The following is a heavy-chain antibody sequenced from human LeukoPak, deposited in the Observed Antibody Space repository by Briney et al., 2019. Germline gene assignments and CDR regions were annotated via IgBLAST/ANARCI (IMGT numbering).Heavy chain of an antibody. Sequence: GGSLRLSCAASGFTFSSYSMNWVRQAPGKGLEWVSSISSSSSYIYYADSVKGRFTISRDNAKNSLYLQMNSLRAEDTAVYYCARDRVPAAIGVLDYWGQGTLVTVSS. V-gene: IGHV3-21*01. CDR1: GFTFSSYS. CDR3: ARDRVPAAIGVLDY. D-gene: IGHD2-2*02. CDR2: ISSSSSYI. J-gene: IGHJ4*02.